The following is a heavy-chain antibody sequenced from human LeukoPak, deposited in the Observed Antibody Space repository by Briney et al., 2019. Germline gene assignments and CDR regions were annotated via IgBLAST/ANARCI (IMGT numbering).Heavy chain of an antibody. Sequence: VGSLRLSCAASGFTLSSYNMNWVRQAPGKGLEWVSSISSSSTYIYYADSVKGRFTISRDNAKKSLYLQMNSLRAEDTAVYYCARDQGGSDPYYFDYWGQGTLVTVSS. CDR2: ISSSSTYI. CDR3: ARDQGGSDPYYFDY. CDR1: GFTLSSYN. D-gene: IGHD1-26*01. J-gene: IGHJ4*02. V-gene: IGHV3-21*01.